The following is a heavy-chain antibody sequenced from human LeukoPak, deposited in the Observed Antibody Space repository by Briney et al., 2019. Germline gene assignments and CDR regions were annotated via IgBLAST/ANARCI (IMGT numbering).Heavy chain of an antibody. CDR2: ISYDGNNK. D-gene: IGHD3-16*01. CDR1: GFTFSSYG. J-gene: IGHJ6*02. CDR3: AKDGGRYYYGMDV. Sequence: GGSLRLSCVASGFTFSSYGTHWVRQAPGKGLEWVAVISYDGNNKEYADSVKGRFTVSRDNSKNTLYLQVSSLRAEDTAVYYCAKDGGRYYYGMDVWGQGTTVTVSS. V-gene: IGHV3-30*18.